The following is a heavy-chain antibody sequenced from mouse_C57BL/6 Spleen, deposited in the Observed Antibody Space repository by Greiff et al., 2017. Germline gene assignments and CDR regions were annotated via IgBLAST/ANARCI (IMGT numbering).Heavy chain of an antibody. CDR1: GYTFTDYE. CDR3: TTYGNWYFGY. J-gene: IGHJ2*01. Sequence: QVQLKQSGAELVRPGASVTLSCKASGYTFTDYEMHWVKQTPVHGLEWIGAIDPETGGTAYNQKFKGKAILTADKSSSTAYMELRSLTSEDSAVYYCTTYGNWYFGYWGQGTTLTVSS. CDR2: IDPETGGT. D-gene: IGHD2-1*01. V-gene: IGHV1-15*01.